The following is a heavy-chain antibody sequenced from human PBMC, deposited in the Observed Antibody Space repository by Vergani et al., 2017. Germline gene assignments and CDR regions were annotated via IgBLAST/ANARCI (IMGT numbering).Heavy chain of an antibody. Sequence: EVDLVESGGGLAQPGGSLRLSCAASGFTFSRYSMNWVRQAPGRGLEWVSFISTTGGTIYYADSVKGRFTISRDNAKNSLYLQMNSLRAEDTAVYYCANWAGYESSGYWQGPFDYWGQGTLVTVSS. J-gene: IGHJ4*02. CDR3: ANWAGYESSGYWQGPFDY. CDR1: GFTFSRYS. D-gene: IGHD3-22*01. V-gene: IGHV3-48*01. CDR2: ISTTGGTI.